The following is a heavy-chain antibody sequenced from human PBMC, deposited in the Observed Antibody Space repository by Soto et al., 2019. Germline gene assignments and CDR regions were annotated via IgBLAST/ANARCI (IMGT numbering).Heavy chain of an antibody. CDR2: INHSGST. CDR3: ARWQLGLDY. V-gene: IGHV4-34*01. CDR1: GGSFSGYY. Sequence: SETLSLTXAVYGGSFSGYYWSWIRQPPGKGLEWIGEINHSGSTNYNPSLKSRVTISVDTSKNQFSLKLSSVTAADTAVYYCARWQLGLDYWGQGTLVTVSS. J-gene: IGHJ4*02. D-gene: IGHD6-6*01.